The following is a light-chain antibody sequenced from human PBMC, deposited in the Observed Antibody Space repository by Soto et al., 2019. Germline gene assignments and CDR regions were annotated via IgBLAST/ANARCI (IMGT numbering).Light chain of an antibody. CDR1: SSNIGACYD. J-gene: IGLJ3*02. V-gene: IGLV1-40*01. CDR2: GNS. CDR3: QSYDSSLSGWV. Sequence: QSVLTQPPSVSGAPGQRVTISCTGSSSNIGACYDVHWYQQLPGTAPKLLIYGNSNRPSGVPDRFSGSKSGTSASLAITGLQAEDEADYYCQSYDSSLSGWVFGEGTKLTVL.